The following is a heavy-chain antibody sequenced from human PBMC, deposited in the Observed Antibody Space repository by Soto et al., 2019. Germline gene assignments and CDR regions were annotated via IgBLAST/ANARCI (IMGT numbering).Heavy chain of an antibody. CDR1: GGSISSSNW. J-gene: IGHJ6*02. Sequence: QVQLQESGPGLVKPSGTLSLTCAVSGGSISSSNWWSWVRQPPGKGLEWIGEIYHSGSTNYNPSLKSRVTISVDKSKNQFSLKLSSVTAADTAVYYCARRRGSSWPPVLDYYYYGMDVWGQGTTVTVSS. CDR2: IYHSGST. V-gene: IGHV4-4*02. CDR3: ARRRGSSWPPVLDYYYYGMDV. D-gene: IGHD6-13*01.